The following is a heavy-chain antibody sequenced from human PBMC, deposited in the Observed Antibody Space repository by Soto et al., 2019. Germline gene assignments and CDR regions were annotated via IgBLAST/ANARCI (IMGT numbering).Heavy chain of an antibody. Sequence: QVQLVQSGAEVKKPGASVKVSCKASGYTFTSYGISWVRQAPGQGLEWMGWISAYNGNTNYAQKLQGRVTMTTDTSTSTAYMELRSLRSDDTAVYYCACYVYDYVWGSYRYAFDYWGQGTLVTVSS. D-gene: IGHD3-16*02. CDR2: ISAYNGNT. CDR3: ACYVYDYVWGSYRYAFDY. V-gene: IGHV1-18*01. J-gene: IGHJ4*02. CDR1: GYTFTSYG.